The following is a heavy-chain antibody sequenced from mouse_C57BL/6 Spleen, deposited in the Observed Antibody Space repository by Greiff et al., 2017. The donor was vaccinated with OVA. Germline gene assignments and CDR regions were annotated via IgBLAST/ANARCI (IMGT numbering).Heavy chain of an antibody. D-gene: IGHD1-1*01. CDR2: IDPANGNT. J-gene: IGHJ4*01. Sequence: VQLQQSVAELVRPGASVKLSCTASGFTFTNTYMHWVKQRPEQGLEWIGRIDPANGNTKYTPKFQGKATITADTSSNTAYLQLSRLTSEDTAIYYGAREIFITAEAYYGMDYWGQGTSVTVSS. CDR1: GFTFTNTY. V-gene: IGHV14-3*01. CDR3: AREIFITAEAYYGMDY.